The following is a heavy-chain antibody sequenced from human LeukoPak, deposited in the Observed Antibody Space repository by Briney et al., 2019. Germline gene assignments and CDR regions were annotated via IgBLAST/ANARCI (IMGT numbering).Heavy chain of an antibody. Sequence: SVKVSCKASGYTLTSYDINWVRQATGQGLGWMGWMNPNSGRTGYAQNFQGRITITRNTSISTAYMELSSLRSEDTAVYYCTRETSSRYFDYWGQGTLVTVSS. CDR2: MNPNSGRT. CDR1: GYTLTSYD. V-gene: IGHV1-8*01. CDR3: TRETSSRYFDY. J-gene: IGHJ4*02.